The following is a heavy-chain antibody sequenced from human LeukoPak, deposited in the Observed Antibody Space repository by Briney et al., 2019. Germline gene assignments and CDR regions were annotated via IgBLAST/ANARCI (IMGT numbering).Heavy chain of an antibody. J-gene: IGHJ6*03. D-gene: IGHD5-12*01. V-gene: IGHV3-48*03. CDR1: GFTFSSYE. CDR2: ISSSGSTI. CDR3: ARGAGSGADYYYYYYYMDV. Sequence: GGSLRLSCAASGFTFSSYEMNWVRQAPGKGLEWVSYISSSGSTIYYADSVKGRFTISRDNAKNSLYLQMNSLRAEGTAVYYCARGAGSGADYYYYYYYMDVWGKGTTVTVSS.